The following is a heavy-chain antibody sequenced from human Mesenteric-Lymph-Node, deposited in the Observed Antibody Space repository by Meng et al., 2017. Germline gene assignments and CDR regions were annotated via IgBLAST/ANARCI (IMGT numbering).Heavy chain of an antibody. CDR2: IYYSGST. Sequence: QVQIQEAGPRLVKPSDTLALTCAVSGYSISSSNWGVWNRQPPGKGLEWIGDIYYSGSTDYNPSLKSRVTMSVDTSKNQFSLKLSSVTAVDTAVYYCARKLDGYNPFDDWGQGTLVTVSS. D-gene: IGHD5-24*01. V-gene: IGHV4-28*01. CDR3: ARKLDGYNPFDD. J-gene: IGHJ4*02. CDR1: GYSISSSNW.